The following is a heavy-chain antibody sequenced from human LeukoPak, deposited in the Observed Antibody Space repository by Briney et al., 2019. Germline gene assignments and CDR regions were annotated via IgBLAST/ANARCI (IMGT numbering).Heavy chain of an antibody. Sequence: PGGSLRLSCAASGFTFSNFEMIWVRQAPGKGLEWVSHISSWGSTENYADSVKGRFTISRDNAKNSLYLQMNSLRAEDTAVYYCARDGGGHYYMDVWGKGTTVTVSS. CDR3: ARDGGGHYYMDV. V-gene: IGHV3-48*03. D-gene: IGHD3-16*01. CDR1: GFTFSNFE. J-gene: IGHJ6*03. CDR2: ISSWGSTE.